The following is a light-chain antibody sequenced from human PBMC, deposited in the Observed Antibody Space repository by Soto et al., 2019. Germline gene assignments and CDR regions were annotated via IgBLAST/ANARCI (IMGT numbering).Light chain of an antibody. CDR2: EVA. V-gene: IGLV2-14*03. CDR1: SSDVGGYNF. Sequence: QSALTQTASVSGSPGQSIXMSCTXTSSDVGGYNFVSWYQQHPGKAPKLIVHEVANRLSGVSGRFSGSKSGNTAFLTISGLQAEDXAVYYCCSHSSSITWMFGGGTKLTVL. CDR3: CSHSSSITWM. J-gene: IGLJ3*02.